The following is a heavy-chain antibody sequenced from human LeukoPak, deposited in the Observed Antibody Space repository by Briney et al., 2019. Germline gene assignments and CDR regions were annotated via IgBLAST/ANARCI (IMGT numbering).Heavy chain of an antibody. D-gene: IGHD2-2*01. J-gene: IGHJ6*03. V-gene: IGHV3-48*04. CDR3: ARRPVPAADYYYMDV. Sequence: GGSLRLSCTASGFTFSSYSMNWVRQVPGKGLEWVSYISSSSSTIYYADSVKGRFTISRDNAKNSLYLQMNSLRAEDTAVYYCARRPVPAADYYYMDVWGKGTTVTVSS. CDR1: GFTFSSYS. CDR2: ISSSSSTI.